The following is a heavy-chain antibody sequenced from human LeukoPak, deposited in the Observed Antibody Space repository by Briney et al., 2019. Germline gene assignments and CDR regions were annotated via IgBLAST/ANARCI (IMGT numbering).Heavy chain of an antibody. CDR3: ARGAEYYYDSSGYFPFDY. D-gene: IGHD3-22*01. J-gene: IGHJ4*02. Sequence: GGSLRLSCAASGFTFSSYGMHWVRQAPGKGLEWVAVISYDGSNKYYADSMKGRFTISRDNSKNTLYLQMNSLRAEDTAVYYCARGAEYYYDSSGYFPFDYWGQGTLVTVSS. CDR2: ISYDGSNK. V-gene: IGHV3-30*03. CDR1: GFTFSSYG.